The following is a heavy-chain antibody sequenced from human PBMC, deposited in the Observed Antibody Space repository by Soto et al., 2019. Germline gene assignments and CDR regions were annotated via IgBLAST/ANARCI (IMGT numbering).Heavy chain of an antibody. CDR2: IRVYNGKT. V-gene: IGHV1-18*01. Sequence: SVKVSCKASGCTFSTYDFSWVRQAPGQALEWMGWIRVYNGKTGYAQKLQGRVTMTTDTSTSTAYMELRSLRSDDTAVYYCARDGVTVTTGSSGYWGQGTLVSVSS. J-gene: IGHJ4*02. D-gene: IGHD4-4*01. CDR1: GCTFSTYD. CDR3: ARDGVTVTTGSSGY.